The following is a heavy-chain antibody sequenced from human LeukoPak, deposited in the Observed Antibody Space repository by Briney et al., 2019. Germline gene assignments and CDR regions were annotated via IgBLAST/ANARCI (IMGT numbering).Heavy chain of an antibody. CDR3: ARSSYYYGSGSPDY. D-gene: IGHD3-10*01. V-gene: IGHV5-51*01. Sequence: GESLKISCKGSGYSFTRYWIGWVRQMPGKGLEWMGIIYPGDSDTRYSPSFQGQVTISADKSISTAYLQWSSLKASDTAIYYCARSSYYYGSGSPDYWGQGTLVTVSS. CDR1: GYSFTRYW. CDR2: IYPGDSDT. J-gene: IGHJ4*02.